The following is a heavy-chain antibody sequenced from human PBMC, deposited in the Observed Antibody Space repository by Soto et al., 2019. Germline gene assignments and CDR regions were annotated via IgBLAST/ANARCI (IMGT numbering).Heavy chain of an antibody. J-gene: IGHJ5*02. V-gene: IGHV3-15*01. D-gene: IGHD4-4*01. CDR3: CVIKRRDQYSTSGYWFDP. Sequence: HLVDSGGGLVKPGGSLRLSCAASGFTFSHAWMSWVRQAPGKGLGWVGRIKSKADGETKDYGAPVRGRFTISRDDSQDILYLHMNSLRIEDTAVYYCCVIKRRDQYSTSGYWFDPWGPGTLVTVSS. CDR2: IKSKADGETK. CDR1: GFTFSHAW.